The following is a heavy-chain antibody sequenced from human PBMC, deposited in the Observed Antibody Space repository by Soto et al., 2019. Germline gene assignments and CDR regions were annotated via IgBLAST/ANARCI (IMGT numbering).Heavy chain of an antibody. CDR3: GRGGSLGVVMFGIDY. V-gene: IGHV1-3*01. CDR2: INAGNGNT. D-gene: IGHD3-3*01. Sequence: ASVKVSCKASGYTFTSYAMHWVRQAPGQRLEWMGWINAGNGNTKYSQKFQGRVTITRDTSASTAYMELSSLRSEDTAVYYCGRGGSLGVVMFGIDYWGQGTLVTVSS. CDR1: GYTFTSYA. J-gene: IGHJ4*02.